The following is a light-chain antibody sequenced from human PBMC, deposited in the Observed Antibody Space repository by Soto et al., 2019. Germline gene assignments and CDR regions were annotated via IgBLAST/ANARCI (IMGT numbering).Light chain of an antibody. V-gene: IGKV3-20*01. CDR3: QQSYSTTWT. CDR2: GAS. CDR1: QSVSSSY. J-gene: IGKJ1*01. Sequence: EIVLTQSPGTLSLSPGERATLSCRASQSVSSSYLAWYQQKPGQAPRLLIYGASTRATGIPDRVSGGGSGTEFTLTISSLQPEDFATYSCQQSYSTTWTFGQGTKVDIK.